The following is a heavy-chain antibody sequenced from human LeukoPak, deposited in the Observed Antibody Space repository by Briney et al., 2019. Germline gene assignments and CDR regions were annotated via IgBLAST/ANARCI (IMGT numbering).Heavy chain of an antibody. Sequence: GGSLRLSCAASGFTFSSYWMSWVRQAPGKGLEWVADIKQDGSEKYYVDSVKGRFTISRDNAKNSLYLQMNSLRAEDTAVYYCAKEIYGDSTGGRFQHWGQGTLVTVSS. CDR1: GFTFSSYW. J-gene: IGHJ1*01. V-gene: IGHV3-7*03. D-gene: IGHD4-17*01. CDR3: AKEIYGDSTGGRFQH. CDR2: IKQDGSEK.